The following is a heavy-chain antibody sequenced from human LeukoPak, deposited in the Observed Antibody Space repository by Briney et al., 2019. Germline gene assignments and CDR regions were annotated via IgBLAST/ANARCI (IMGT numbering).Heavy chain of an antibody. CDR2: IKQDGSEK. CDR1: GFTFSSYW. V-gene: IGHV3-7*01. J-gene: IGHJ6*03. D-gene: IGHD6-6*01. CDR3: ARDSPPARPYYYYYYMDV. Sequence: GGSLRLSCAASGFTFSSYWMSWVRQAPGKGLEWVANIKQDGSEKYYVVSVKGRFTISRDNAKNSLYLQMNSLRAEDTAVYYCARDSPPARPYYYYYYMDVWGQGTTVTVSS.